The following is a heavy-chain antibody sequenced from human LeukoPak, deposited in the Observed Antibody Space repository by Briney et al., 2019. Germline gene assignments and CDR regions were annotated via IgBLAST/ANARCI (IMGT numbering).Heavy chain of an antibody. Sequence: GGSLRLSCAASGFTFSSYWMNWVRQAPGKGLEWVSGISGSGGSTYYADSVKGRFTISRDNSKNTLYLQMNSLRAEDTAVYYCLILGRSGDYWGQGTLVTVSS. J-gene: IGHJ4*02. CDR2: ISGSGGST. CDR3: LILGRSGDY. V-gene: IGHV3-23*01. CDR1: GFTFSSYW. D-gene: IGHD7-27*01.